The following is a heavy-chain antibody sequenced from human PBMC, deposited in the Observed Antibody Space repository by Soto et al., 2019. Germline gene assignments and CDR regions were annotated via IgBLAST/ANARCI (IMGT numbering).Heavy chain of an antibody. Sequence: EVQLVETGGGLVQPGGSLRLSCAASGFTLSSYWMHWVRQAPGKGLVWVSRMNSDGSTTNYADSVKRRLTISRDNAKNTLYLQMNSLRAEDTAVYYCARGRSGTYAMDCLGQGSLVSVSS. CDR3: ARGRSGTYAMDC. CDR2: MNSDGSTT. CDR1: GFTLSSYW. J-gene: IGHJ4*02. V-gene: IGHV3-74*01. D-gene: IGHD1-26*01.